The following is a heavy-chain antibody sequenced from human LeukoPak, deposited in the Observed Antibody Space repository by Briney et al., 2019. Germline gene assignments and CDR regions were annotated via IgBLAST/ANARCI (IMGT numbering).Heavy chain of an antibody. CDR1: GFTFGNYA. J-gene: IGHJ4*02. Sequence: GGSLRLSCAASGFTFGNYAMSWVRQAPGKGLEGVSAIKSSGDITYYPDSLKGRFAISRDNSKNTLYLQMNSLRAEDTAVYYCARDSQQLRFLESGARPFDYWGQGTLVTVSS. CDR2: IKSSGDIT. D-gene: IGHD3-3*01. CDR3: ARDSQQLRFLESGARPFDY. V-gene: IGHV3-23*01.